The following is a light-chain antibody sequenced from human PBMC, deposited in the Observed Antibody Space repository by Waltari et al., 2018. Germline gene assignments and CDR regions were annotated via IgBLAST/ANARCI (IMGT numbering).Light chain of an antibody. CDR2: KDK. J-gene: IGLJ2*01. Sequence: SYELPQPPSVSVSPGRTPRTPSSGYALPKQYAYWYQQKQGQAPVMVIYKDKDRPSGIPVRVSGSTSGTTVTLTISGGQAEDEAEDYCQSADSTTTSLVFGGGTKLTVL. V-gene: IGLV3-25*03. CDR1: ALPKQY. CDR3: QSADSTTTSLV.